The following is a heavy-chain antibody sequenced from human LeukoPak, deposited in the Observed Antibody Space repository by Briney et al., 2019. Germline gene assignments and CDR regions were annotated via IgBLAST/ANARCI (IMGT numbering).Heavy chain of an antibody. CDR2: IYYSGST. CDR1: GGSISSSSYY. V-gene: IGHV4-39*07. J-gene: IGHJ4*02. CDR3: ARGLFDY. Sequence: SETLSLTCTVSGGSISSSSYYWGWIRQPPGKGLEWIGSIYYSGSTYYNPSLKSRVTISVDTSKNQFSLKLSSVTAAGTAVYYCARGLFDYWGQGTLVTVSS.